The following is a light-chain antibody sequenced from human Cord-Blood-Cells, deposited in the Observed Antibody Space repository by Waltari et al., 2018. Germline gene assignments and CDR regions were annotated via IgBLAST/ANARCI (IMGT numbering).Light chain of an antibody. CDR3: SAYTSSSTSYV. J-gene: IGLJ1*01. V-gene: IGLV2-14*01. CDR1: SSDVGGYNY. CDR2: EVS. Sequence: QSALTQPASVSGSPGQSITISCTGTSSDVGGYNYVSWYQQHQGKAPKLMIYEVSNRPSGCSNRFSGSKSGNTASLTISGLQAEDEADYYCSAYTSSSTSYVFGTGTKVTVL.